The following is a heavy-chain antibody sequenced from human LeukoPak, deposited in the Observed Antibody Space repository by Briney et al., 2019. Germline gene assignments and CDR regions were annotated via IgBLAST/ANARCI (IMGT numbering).Heavy chain of an antibody. D-gene: IGHD3-16*01. Sequence: GGSLRLSCVASGFTFTTYWMHWLRQAPGKGLVWVSRINGDGSNSNYADSVKGRFTISRDNARNTLYLQMNGLIAEDTALYYCARTSPTSHFDFWGQGILVTVSS. V-gene: IGHV3-74*01. CDR2: INGDGSNS. J-gene: IGHJ4*02. CDR3: ARTSPTSHFDF. CDR1: GFTFTTYW.